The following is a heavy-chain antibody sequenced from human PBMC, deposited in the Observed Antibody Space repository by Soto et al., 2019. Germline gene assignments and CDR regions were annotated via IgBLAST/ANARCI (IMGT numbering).Heavy chain of an antibody. CDR3: AREARDYVDCTSTSCYRNDAFDI. CDR2: INPNSGGT. Sequence: ASVKVSCKASGYTFTGYYMHWVRQAPGQGLEWMGWINPNSGGTNYAQKFQGWVTMTRDTSISTAYMELSRLRSDDTAVYYCAREARDYVDCTSTSCYRNDAFDICGQVTMVTVSS. D-gene: IGHD2-2*02. J-gene: IGHJ3*02. CDR1: GYTFTGYY. V-gene: IGHV1-2*04.